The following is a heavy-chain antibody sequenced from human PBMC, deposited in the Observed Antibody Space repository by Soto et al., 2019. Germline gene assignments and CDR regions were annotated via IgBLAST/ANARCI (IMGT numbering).Heavy chain of an antibody. V-gene: IGHV1-18*01. CDR3: ARAYVWGSYRTDGLFDY. J-gene: IGHJ4*02. D-gene: IGHD3-16*02. CDR1: GYTFSSYG. Sequence: QVQLVQSGPEVKKPGASVNVSCKASGYTFSSYGISWVRQAPGQGLEWMGWISAYHGNRNYAQKFQGRVNMTTDRSTSTAYMELRSLRSDDTAVYYCARAYVWGSYRTDGLFDYWGQGSLVTVSS. CDR2: ISAYHGNR.